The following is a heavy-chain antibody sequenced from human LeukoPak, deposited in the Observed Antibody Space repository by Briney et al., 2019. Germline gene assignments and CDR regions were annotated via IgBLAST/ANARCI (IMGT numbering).Heavy chain of an antibody. CDR1: GYTFTSYY. V-gene: IGHV1-8*02. CDR2: MNPNSGNT. CDR3: ARAMIRGVRVVGY. D-gene: IGHD3-10*01. J-gene: IGHJ4*02. Sequence: ASVKVSCKASGYTFTSYYMHWVRQAPGQGLEWMGWMNPNSGNTGYAQKFQGRVTMTRNTSISTAYMELSSLRSEDTAVYYCARAMIRGVRVVGYWGQGTLVTVSS.